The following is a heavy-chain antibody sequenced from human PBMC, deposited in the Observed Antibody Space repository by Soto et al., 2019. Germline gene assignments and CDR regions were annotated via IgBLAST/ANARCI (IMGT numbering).Heavy chain of an antibody. CDR3: AREKGGCSGGSCYPGGFDP. CDR2: IIPILGIA. CDR1: GGTFSSYT. Sequence: QVQLVRSGAEVKKPGSSVKVSCKASGGTFSSYTISWVRQAPGQGLEWMGRIIPILGIANYAQKFQGRVTITADKSTSTAYMELSSLRSEDTAVYYCAREKGGCSGGSCYPGGFDPWGQGTLVTVSS. D-gene: IGHD2-15*01. J-gene: IGHJ5*02. V-gene: IGHV1-69*08.